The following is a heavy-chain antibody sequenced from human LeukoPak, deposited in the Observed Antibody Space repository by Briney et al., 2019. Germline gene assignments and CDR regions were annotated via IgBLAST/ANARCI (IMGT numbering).Heavy chain of an antibody. CDR2: INSDGSST. J-gene: IGHJ4*02. D-gene: IGHD3-9*01. CDR3: ARDYDILTGYYPYFDY. V-gene: IGHV3-74*01. Sequence: GGSLRLSCAASGFTFSSYWMHWVRHGPGKGLVWVSRINSDGSSTSYADSVKGRFTISRDNAKNSLYLQMNSLRAEDTAVYYCARDYDILTGYYPYFDYWGQGTLVTVSS. CDR1: GFTFSSYW.